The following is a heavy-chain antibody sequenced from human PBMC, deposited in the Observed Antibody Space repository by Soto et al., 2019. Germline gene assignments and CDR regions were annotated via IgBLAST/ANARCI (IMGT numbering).Heavy chain of an antibody. J-gene: IGHJ3*02. D-gene: IGHD3-9*01. V-gene: IGHV4-4*02. CDR1: GVSLSNPNW. CDR3: ARGIFYAFDI. CDR2: IDHSGST. Sequence: SETLSLTCAVSGVSLSNPNWWAWVRQAPGKRLEWIGEIDHSGSTNYNPSLNSRATISLDRSKNQFSLKLSSVAAADTAVYYCARGIFYAFDIWGQGTMVTVSS.